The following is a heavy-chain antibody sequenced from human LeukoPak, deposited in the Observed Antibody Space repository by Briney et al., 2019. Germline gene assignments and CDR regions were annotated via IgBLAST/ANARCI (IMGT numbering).Heavy chain of an antibody. CDR1: GGSISSYY. D-gene: IGHD2-2*01. CDR3: ARVWVPAADVDI. J-gene: IGHJ3*02. Sequence: SETLSLTCTVSGGSISSYYWSWIRQPPGKGLEWIGYIYYSGSTNYNPSLKSRVTISVDTSKNQFSLKLSSVTAADTAVYYCARVWVPAADVDIWGQGTMVTVSS. V-gene: IGHV4-59*01. CDR2: IYYSGST.